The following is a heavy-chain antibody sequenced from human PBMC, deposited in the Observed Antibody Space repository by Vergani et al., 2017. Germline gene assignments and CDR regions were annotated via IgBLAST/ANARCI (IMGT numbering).Heavy chain of an antibody. Sequence: QVQLQESGPGLVKPSQTLSLTCTVSGGSISSGGYYWSWIRQHPGKGLEWIGYIYYSGSTYYNPSLKSRVTISVDTSKNQFSLKLSSVTAADTAVYYCARGWLELAYPTPRRNWFDPWGQGTLVTVSS. J-gene: IGHJ5*02. D-gene: IGHD1-7*01. CDR1: GGSISSGGYY. V-gene: IGHV4-31*03. CDR2: IYYSGST. CDR3: ARGWLELAYPTPRRNWFDP.